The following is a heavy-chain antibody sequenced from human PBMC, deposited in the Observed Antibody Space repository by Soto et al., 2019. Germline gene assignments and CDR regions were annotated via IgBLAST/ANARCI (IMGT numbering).Heavy chain of an antibody. CDR2: MHYSGSA. CDR1: GGSTSSGAYY. J-gene: IGHJ5*01. V-gene: IGHV4-31*03. D-gene: IGHD3-22*01. CDR3: ARYFFDSSGYSNWFDS. Sequence: QVQLQESGPGLVKPSQTLSFTCTVSGGSTSSGAYYWGWIRQHSGKGLEWIGYMHYSGSAYYNPSLKSRVTISVDTSMNQFSLKLSSVTAADTAMYYCARYFFDSSGYSNWFDSWGQGTLVTVSS.